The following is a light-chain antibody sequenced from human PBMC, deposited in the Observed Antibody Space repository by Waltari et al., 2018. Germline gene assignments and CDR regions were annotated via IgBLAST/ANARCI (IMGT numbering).Light chain of an antibody. CDR1: RSVSIY. CDR2: ATS. V-gene: IGKV1-39*01. CDR3: QQTYDTPLT. J-gene: IGKJ4*01. Sequence: DIQMTQASSSLSASVGDRVNITCRASRSVSIYLNWYQQKPGKAPNLLIYATSALQTGVPSRFSGSGSGTDFTLTITNLQPEDFGIYYFQQTYDTPLTFGAGTKVQLK.